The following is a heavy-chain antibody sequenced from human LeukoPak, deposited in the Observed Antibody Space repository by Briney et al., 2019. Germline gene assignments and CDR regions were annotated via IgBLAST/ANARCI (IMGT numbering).Heavy chain of an antibody. D-gene: IGHD1-26*01. J-gene: IGHJ4*02. Sequence: GESLKISCKASGYSFSIYWIGWVRQMPGKGLDWMGIIYPGDSDTRYSPSFQGQVTISADKSITTAYLHWSSLKASDTAMYYCARHIASSGTYTTLLDHWGQGTLVTVSS. CDR3: ARHIASSGTYTTLLDH. CDR2: IYPGDSDT. V-gene: IGHV5-51*01. CDR1: GYSFSIYW.